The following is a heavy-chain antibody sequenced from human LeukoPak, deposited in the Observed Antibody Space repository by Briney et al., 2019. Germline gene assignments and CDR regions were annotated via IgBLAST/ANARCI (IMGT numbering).Heavy chain of an antibody. J-gene: IGHJ4*02. CDR1: GFTFSSYG. V-gene: IGHV3-30*02. CDR2: IRYDGSNK. CDR3: AKDSALGGIVITAFDY. Sequence: GGSLRLSCAASGFTFSSYGMHWVRQAPGKGLEWVAFIRYDGSNKYYADSVKGRFTVSRDNSKNTLYLQMNSLRAEDTAVYYCAKDSALGGIVITAFDYWGQGTLVTVSS. D-gene: IGHD3-10*01.